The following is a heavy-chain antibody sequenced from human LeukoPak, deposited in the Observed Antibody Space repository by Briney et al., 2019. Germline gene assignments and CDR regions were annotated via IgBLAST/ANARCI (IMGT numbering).Heavy chain of an antibody. V-gene: IGHV4-59*12. CDR2: IYYSGST. D-gene: IGHD4-11*01. CDR3: ARDTYSLMDY. CDR1: GGSISSYY. Sequence: PSETLSLTCTVSGGSISSYYWSWIRQPPGKGLEWIGYIYYSGSTNYNPSLKSRVTISVDTSKNQFSLKLSSVTAADTAVYYCARDTYSLMDYWGQGTLVTVSS. J-gene: IGHJ4*02.